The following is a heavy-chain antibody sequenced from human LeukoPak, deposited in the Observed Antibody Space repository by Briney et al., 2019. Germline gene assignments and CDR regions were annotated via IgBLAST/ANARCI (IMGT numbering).Heavy chain of an antibody. CDR1: GFTFSSYS. V-gene: IGHV3-20*01. Sequence: GGSLRLSCAASGFTFSSYSMNWVRQAPGKGLEWVSGINWNGGSTVYADSVKGRFTISRGNAKNSLYLQMNSLRAEDTALYHCARDSASGYSYGTPNYGMDVWGQGTTVTVSS. D-gene: IGHD5-18*01. CDR3: ARDSASGYSYGTPNYGMDV. J-gene: IGHJ6*02. CDR2: INWNGGST.